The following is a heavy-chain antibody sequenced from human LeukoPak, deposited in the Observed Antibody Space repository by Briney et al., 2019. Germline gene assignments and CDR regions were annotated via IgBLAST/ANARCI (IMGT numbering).Heavy chain of an antibody. D-gene: IGHD3-16*01. CDR3: ASISATFNEGFDY. CDR1: GGTFSSYA. CDR2: IIPIFGTA. J-gene: IGHJ4*02. Sequence: SAKVSCKASGGTFSSYAISWVRQAPGQGLEWMGGIIPIFGTANYAQKFQGRVTITADESTSTACMELSSLRSEDTAVYYCASISATFNEGFDYWGQGTLVTVSS. V-gene: IGHV1-69*13.